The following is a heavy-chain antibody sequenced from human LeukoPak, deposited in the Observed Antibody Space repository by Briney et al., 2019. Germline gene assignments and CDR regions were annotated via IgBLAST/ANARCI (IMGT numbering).Heavy chain of an antibody. D-gene: IGHD3-9*01. CDR2: IYYSGST. CDR3: AREGPRYYDILTGYYRLAFDI. V-gene: IGHV4-59*01. Sequence: SETLSLTCTVSGGSISSYYWSWIRQPPGKGLEWIGYIYYSGSTNYNPPLKSRVTISVDTSKNQFSLKLSSVTAADTTVYYCAREGPRYYDILTGYYRLAFDIWGQGTMVTVSS. J-gene: IGHJ3*02. CDR1: GGSISSYY.